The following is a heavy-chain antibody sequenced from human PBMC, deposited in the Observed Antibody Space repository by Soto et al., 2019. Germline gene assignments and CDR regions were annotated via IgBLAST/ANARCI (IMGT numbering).Heavy chain of an antibody. CDR1: GGSISSYY. J-gene: IGHJ4*02. D-gene: IGHD4-17*01. Sequence: SETLSLTCTVSGGSISSYYWSWIRQPPGKGLEWIGYIYYSGSTNYNPSLKGRVTISVDTSKNQFSLKLSSVTAADTAVYYCARVRGVRKDYPEPFDSWGQGTLV. V-gene: IGHV4-59*01. CDR2: IYYSGST. CDR3: ARVRGVRKDYPEPFDS.